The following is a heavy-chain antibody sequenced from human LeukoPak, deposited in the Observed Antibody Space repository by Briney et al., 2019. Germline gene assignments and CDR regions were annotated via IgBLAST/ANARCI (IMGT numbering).Heavy chain of an antibody. CDR2: ISGSGGST. CDR3: AKDVAAAGSHYFDY. V-gene: IGHV3-23*01. D-gene: IGHD6-13*01. J-gene: IGHJ4*02. CDR1: GFTFSSYA. Sequence: GGSLRLSCAASGFTFSSYAMSWVRQAPGKGLEWVSAISGSGGSTYYADSVKGRFTISRDNSKNTLYLQMNSLRAEDTAVYYRAKDVAAAGSHYFDYWGQGTLVTVSS.